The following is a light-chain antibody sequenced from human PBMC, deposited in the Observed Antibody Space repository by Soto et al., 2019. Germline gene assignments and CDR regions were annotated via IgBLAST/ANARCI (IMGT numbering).Light chain of an antibody. V-gene: IGKV3-11*01. J-gene: IGKJ5*01. CDR2: DAL. Sequence: EIVLTQSPATLSLSPGERATLSCRASQSVSSYLAWYQQKPGQAPRLLIYDALNRATGIPARFSGSGSETDFTLTISSLEPEDFALYYCQQRSNWPLFTFGQGTRLEIK. CDR3: QQRSNWPLFT. CDR1: QSVSSY.